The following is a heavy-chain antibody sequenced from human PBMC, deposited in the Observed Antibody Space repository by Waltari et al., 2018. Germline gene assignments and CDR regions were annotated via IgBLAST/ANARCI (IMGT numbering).Heavy chain of an antibody. D-gene: IGHD2-8*01. CDR1: GGSISSYY. CDR3: GRVGGVLMVFAPTGGWFDP. J-gene: IGHJ5*02. Sequence: QVQLQESGPGLVKPSETLSLTCTVSGGSISSYYWSWIRQPPGKGLEWIGYIYYSGSTHYKPSHKKRVTISVDTSKSQSSLTGGSVTAADTAVYYWGRVGGVLMVFAPTGGWFDPWGQGTLVTVSS. CDR2: IYYSGST. V-gene: IGHV4-59*01.